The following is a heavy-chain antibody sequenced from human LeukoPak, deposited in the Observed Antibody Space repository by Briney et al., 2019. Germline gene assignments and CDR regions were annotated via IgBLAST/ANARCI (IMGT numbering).Heavy chain of an antibody. Sequence: PGGSLRLSCAASGFTVSSNYMSWVRQAPGKGLEWVSAISGSGGSTYYADSVKGRFTISRDNSKNTLYLQMNSLRAEDTAVYYCAKNREWPSLYYGMDVWGQGTTVTVSS. D-gene: IGHD1-14*01. CDR2: ISGSGGST. CDR3: AKNREWPSLYYGMDV. CDR1: GFTVSSNY. J-gene: IGHJ6*02. V-gene: IGHV3-23*01.